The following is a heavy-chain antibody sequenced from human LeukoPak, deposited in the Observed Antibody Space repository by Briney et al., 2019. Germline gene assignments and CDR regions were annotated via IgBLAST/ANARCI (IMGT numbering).Heavy chain of an antibody. CDR1: GFTFSSYA. CDR3: AKDHCSGGSCYSPGY. CDR2: ISGSGGGT. Sequence: GGSLRLSCAASGFTFSSYAMSWVRQAPGKGLEWVSAISGSGGGTYYADSVKGRFTISRDNSKNTLYLQMNSLRAEDTAVYYCAKDHCSGGSCYSPGYWGQGTLVTVSS. D-gene: IGHD2-15*01. V-gene: IGHV3-23*01. J-gene: IGHJ4*02.